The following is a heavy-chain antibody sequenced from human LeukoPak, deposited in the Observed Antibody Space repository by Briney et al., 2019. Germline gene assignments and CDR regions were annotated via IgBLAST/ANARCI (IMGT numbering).Heavy chain of an antibody. D-gene: IGHD6-19*01. V-gene: IGHV3-23*01. CDR2: ISGSSGST. CDR1: GFTFISYA. CDR3: AKHLTGYSSCWYEDVYYYGMDV. J-gene: IGHJ6*02. Sequence: GGSLRLSCAASGFTFISYAMSWARQAPGKGLEWVSAISGSSGSTYYADSVKGRFTISRDNSKNTLYLQMNSLRAEDTAVYYCAKHLTGYSSCWYEDVYYYGMDVWGQGTTVNVSS.